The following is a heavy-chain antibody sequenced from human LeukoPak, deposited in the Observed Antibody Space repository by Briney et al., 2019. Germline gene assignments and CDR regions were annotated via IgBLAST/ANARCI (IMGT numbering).Heavy chain of an antibody. V-gene: IGHV1-18*01. CDR1: GYTFTSYG. J-gene: IGHJ6*03. CDR2: ISAYNGNT. D-gene: IGHD3-3*01. Sequence: ASVKVSCKASGYTFTSYGISWVRQAPGQGLEWMGWISAYNGNTNYAQKLQGRVTMTTDTSTSTAYMELRSLRSDDTAVYYCARTTFWSGRSPDYHHCYMDVWGKGTTVTVSS. CDR3: ARTTFWSGRSPDYHHCYMDV.